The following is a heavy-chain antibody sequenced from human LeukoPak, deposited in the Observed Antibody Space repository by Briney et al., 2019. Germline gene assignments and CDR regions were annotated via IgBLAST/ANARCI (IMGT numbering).Heavy chain of an antibody. CDR1: GFTFSSYA. V-gene: IGHV3-23*03. D-gene: IGHD1-26*01. J-gene: IGHJ4*02. Sequence: GGSLRLSCAASGFTFSSYAMSWVRQAPGKGLEWVSVIHIDGSTYYADSVKGRFTISRDNSKNTLYLQMNSLRAEDTAVYYCAKDRRGRDFDYWGQGTLVTVSS. CDR3: AKDRRGRDFDY. CDR2: IHIDGST.